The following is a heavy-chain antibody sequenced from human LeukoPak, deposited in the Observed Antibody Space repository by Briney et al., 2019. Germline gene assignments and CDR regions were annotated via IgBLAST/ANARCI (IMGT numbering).Heavy chain of an antibody. V-gene: IGHV4-59*12. J-gene: IGHJ4*02. CDR3: ARTRYGSGSYTFLDY. CDR1: GGSISSYY. D-gene: IGHD3-10*01. CDR2: IYYSGST. Sequence: PSETLSLTCTVSGGSISSYYWSWIRQPPGKGLEWIGYIYYSGSTNYNPSLKSRVTISVDTSKNQFSLKLSSVTAADTAVYYCARTRYGSGSYTFLDYWGQGTPVTVSS.